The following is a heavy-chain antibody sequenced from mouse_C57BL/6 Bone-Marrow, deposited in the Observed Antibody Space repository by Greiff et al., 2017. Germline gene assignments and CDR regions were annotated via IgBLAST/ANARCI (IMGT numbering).Heavy chain of an antibody. CDR2: IYPSDSET. J-gene: IGHJ1*03. CDR3: ARFITTAFDV. D-gene: IGHD1-1*01. V-gene: IGHV1-61*01. CDR1: GYTFTSYW. Sequence: QVQLQQPGAELVRPGSSVKLSCKASGYTFTSYWMDWVKQRPGQGLEWIGNIYPSDSETHYNQKFKDKATLTVDKSSSTAYMQLSSLTSEDSAVXYCARFITTAFDVWGTGTTVTVSS.